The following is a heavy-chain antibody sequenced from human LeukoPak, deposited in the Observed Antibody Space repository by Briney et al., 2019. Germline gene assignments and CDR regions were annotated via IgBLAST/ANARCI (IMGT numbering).Heavy chain of an antibody. CDR1: GGSISSYY. V-gene: IGHV4-59*08. J-gene: IGHJ6*02. CDR3: ARQAIHYYGSGEYYYYYGMDV. CDR2: IYYSGST. D-gene: IGHD3-10*01. Sequence: PSETLSLTCTVSGGSISSYYWSWIRQPPGKGLEWIGYIYYSGSTNYNPSLKSRVTISVDTSKNQFSLKLSSVTAADTAVYYCARQAIHYYGSGEYYYYYGMDVWGQGTTVNVSS.